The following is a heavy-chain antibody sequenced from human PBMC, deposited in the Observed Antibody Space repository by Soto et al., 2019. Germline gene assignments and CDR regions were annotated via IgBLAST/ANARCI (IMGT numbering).Heavy chain of an antibody. Sequence: GGSLRLSCAASGFTFSSSDMHWVRQATGEGLEWVSGIGSAGDTFYLDSVKGRFTISRENFRNTQFLQMNSLRPEDTAVYYCARDRRASSSWYGNFDYWGQGALVTVSS. CDR2: IGSAGDT. CDR1: GFTFSSSD. D-gene: IGHD6-13*01. V-gene: IGHV3-13*04. J-gene: IGHJ4*02. CDR3: ARDRRASSSWYGNFDY.